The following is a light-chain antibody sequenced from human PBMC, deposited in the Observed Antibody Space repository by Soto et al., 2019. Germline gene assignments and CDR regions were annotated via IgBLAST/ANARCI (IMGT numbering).Light chain of an antibody. CDR1: SGHSSYA. CDR3: QTGGTDVV. Sequence: QLVLTQSPSASASLGASVKLTCTLSSGHSSYAIAWHQQQPEKGPRYLMKLNSDGSHSKGDGIPDRFSGSSSGAERYLTISSLQSEDEADYYCQTGGTDVVFGGGTKLTVL. V-gene: IGLV4-69*01. CDR2: LNSDGSH. J-gene: IGLJ2*01.